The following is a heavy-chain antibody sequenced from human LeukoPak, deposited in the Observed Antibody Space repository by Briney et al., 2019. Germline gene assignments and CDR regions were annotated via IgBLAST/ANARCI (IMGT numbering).Heavy chain of an antibody. CDR2: ISAYNGNT. CDR3: ARDTLVVPAAPFDY. CDR1: GYTFTSYG. D-gene: IGHD2-2*01. Sequence: ASVKVSCKASGYTFTSYGISWVRQAPGQGLEWMGWISAYNGNTNYAQKLQGRVTMTTDTSTSTAYMELRSLRSDDTAVYYCARDTLVVPAAPFDYWGQGTLVTVSS. J-gene: IGHJ4*02. V-gene: IGHV1-18*01.